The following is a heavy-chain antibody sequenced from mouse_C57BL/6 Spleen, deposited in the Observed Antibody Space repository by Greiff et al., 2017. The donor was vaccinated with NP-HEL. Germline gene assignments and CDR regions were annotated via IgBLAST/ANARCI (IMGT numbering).Heavy chain of an antibody. CDR2: IWSDGST. V-gene: IGHV2-6-1*01. D-gene: IGHD1-1*01. CDR3: ARHGGLLYAMDY. Sequence: VKLMESGPGLVAPSQSLSITCTVSGFSLTSYGVHWVRQPPGKGLEWLVVIWSDGSTTYNSALKSRLSISKDNSKSQVFLKMNSLQTDDTAMYYCARHGGLLYAMDYWGQGTSVTVSS. CDR1: GFSLTSYG. J-gene: IGHJ4*01.